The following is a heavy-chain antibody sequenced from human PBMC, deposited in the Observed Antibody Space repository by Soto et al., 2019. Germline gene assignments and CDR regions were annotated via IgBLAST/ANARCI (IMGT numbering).Heavy chain of an antibody. CDR1: GFTFDDYA. Sequence: EVQLVESGGGLVQPGRSLRLSCAASGFTFDDYAMHWVRQAPGKGLEWVSGISWNSGSIGYADSVKGRFTISRDNAKNSLYLQMNSLRAEDTALYYCAKDTRRIPPYYDSSGYYSGAFDIWGQGTMVTVSS. D-gene: IGHD3-22*01. J-gene: IGHJ3*02. CDR2: ISWNSGSI. CDR3: AKDTRRIPPYYDSSGYYSGAFDI. V-gene: IGHV3-9*01.